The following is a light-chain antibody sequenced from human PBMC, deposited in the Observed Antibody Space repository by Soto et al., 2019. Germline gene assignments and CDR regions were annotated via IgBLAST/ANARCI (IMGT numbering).Light chain of an antibody. CDR1: NSDIGIYNY. CDR3: LSYRTSNTLV. V-gene: IGLV2-14*01. CDR2: EVS. Sequence: QSVLAQPASVSGSPGQSITISCTGTNSDIGIYNYVSWYQQHPGKAPKLIIFEVSNRPSGVFNRFSGSKSGNTASLTISGLQADDEADYYCLSYRTSNTLVFGTGTKVTVL. J-gene: IGLJ1*01.